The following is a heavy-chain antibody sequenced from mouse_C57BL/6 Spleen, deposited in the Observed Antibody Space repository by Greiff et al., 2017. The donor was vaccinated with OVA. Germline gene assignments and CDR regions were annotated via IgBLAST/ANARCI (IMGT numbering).Heavy chain of an antibody. J-gene: IGHJ4*01. CDR1: GYTFTSYW. CDR2: IDPSDSYT. D-gene: IGHD1-1*02. CDR3: ARGGRMAYAMDY. V-gene: IGHV1-50*01. Sequence: QVQLKQSGAELVKPGASVKLSCKASGYTFTSYWMQWVKQRPGQGLEWIGEIDPSDSYTNYNQKFKGKATLTVDTSSSTAYMQLSSLTSEDSAVYYCARGGRMAYAMDYWGQGTSVTVSS.